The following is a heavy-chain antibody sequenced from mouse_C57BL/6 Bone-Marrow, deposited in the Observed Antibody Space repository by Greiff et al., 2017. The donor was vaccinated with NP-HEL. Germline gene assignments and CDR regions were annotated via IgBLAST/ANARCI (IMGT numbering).Heavy chain of an antibody. D-gene: IGHD2-5*01. J-gene: IGHJ4*01. V-gene: IGHV1-7*01. Sequence: VKLMESGAELAKPGASVKLSCKASGYTFTSYWMHWVKQRPGQGLEWIGYINPSSGYTKYNQKFKDKATLTADKSSSTAYMQLSSLTYEDSAVYYCATYYSNYGSAMDYWGQGTSVTVSS. CDR1: GYTFTSYW. CDR2: INPSSGYT. CDR3: ATYYSNYGSAMDY.